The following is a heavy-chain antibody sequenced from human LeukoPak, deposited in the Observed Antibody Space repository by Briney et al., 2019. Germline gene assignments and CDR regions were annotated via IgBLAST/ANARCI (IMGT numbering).Heavy chain of an antibody. CDR1: GFTFSSYD. Sequence: GGSLRLSCAASGFTFSSYDMHWVRQATGKGLEWVSAIGTAGDTYYPGSVKGRFTISRENAKNSLYLQMNSLRAGGTAVYYCARAGSGWYDFDYWGQGTLVTVPS. V-gene: IGHV3-13*01. J-gene: IGHJ4*02. CDR2: IGTAGDT. CDR3: ARAGSGWYDFDY. D-gene: IGHD6-19*01.